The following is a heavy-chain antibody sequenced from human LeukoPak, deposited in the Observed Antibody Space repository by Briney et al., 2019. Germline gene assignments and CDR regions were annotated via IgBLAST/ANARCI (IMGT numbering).Heavy chain of an antibody. V-gene: IGHV3-74*01. CDR2: ISSDGSSR. CDR3: VYSGNYRFDY. J-gene: IGHJ4*02. CDR1: GFPFNSHW. D-gene: IGHD1-26*01. Sequence: GGSLRLSCAASGFPFNSHWMHWVRQAPGKGLVWVSRISSDGSSRSCADSVKGRFTISRDNDKNTLYLEMNSLRDEDTAIYYCVYSGNYRFDYWGQGTLVTVST.